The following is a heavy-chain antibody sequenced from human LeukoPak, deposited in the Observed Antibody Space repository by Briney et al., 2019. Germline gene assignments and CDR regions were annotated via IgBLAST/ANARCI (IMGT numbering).Heavy chain of an antibody. V-gene: IGHV3-23*01. CDR1: GFTFSSYG. Sequence: PGRSLRLSCAASGFTFSSYGMHWVRQAPGKGLEWVSAISGNVNTTYYADSVKGRFTISRDNSKNTLYLQMNNLRADDTAIYYCAKEPLDWGQGTLVTVSS. J-gene: IGHJ4*02. CDR2: ISGNVNTT. CDR3: AKEPLD.